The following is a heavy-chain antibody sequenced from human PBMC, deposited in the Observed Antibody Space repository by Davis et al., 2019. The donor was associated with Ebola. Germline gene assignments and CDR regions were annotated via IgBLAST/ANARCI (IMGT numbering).Heavy chain of an antibody. CDR3: VKIRTNYDFWSGYPDV. CDR2: ISSNGGST. V-gene: IGHV3-64D*06. Sequence: GESLKISCSASGFTFSSYAMHWVRQAPGKGLEYVSAISSNGGSTYYADSVKGRFTISRDNSKNTLYLQMSSLRAEDTAVYYCVKIRTNYDFWSGYPDVWGKGTTVTVSS. D-gene: IGHD3-3*01. J-gene: IGHJ6*04. CDR1: GFTFSSYA.